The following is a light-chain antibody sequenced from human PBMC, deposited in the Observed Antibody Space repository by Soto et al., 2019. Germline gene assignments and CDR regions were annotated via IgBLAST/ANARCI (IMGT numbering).Light chain of an antibody. CDR1: SSDVGFYNY. CDR3: CSYAGNYRGV. Sequence: QSALTQPRSVSGSPGQSVTISCTGTSSDVGFYNYVSWYQQHPGKAPKLMIYDVSKRPSGVPDRFSGSKSGNTASLTISGLQAEDEAEYYCCSYAGNYRGVFGGGTQLTVL. CDR2: DVS. J-gene: IGLJ3*02. V-gene: IGLV2-11*01.